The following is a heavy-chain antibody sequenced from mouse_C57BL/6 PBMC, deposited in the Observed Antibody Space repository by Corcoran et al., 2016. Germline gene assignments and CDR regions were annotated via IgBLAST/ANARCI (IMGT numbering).Heavy chain of an antibody. V-gene: IGHV1-39*01. CDR3: ASGNYAYWYFDV. CDR1: GYSFTDYN. CDR2: INPNYGTT. Sequence: EFQLQQSGPELVKPGASVKISCKASGYSFTDYNMNWVKQSNGKSLEWIGVINPNYGTTSYNQKFKGKATLTVDQSSSTAYMQLNRLTSEDSAVYYVASGNYAYWYFDVWGTGPTVTVSS. D-gene: IGHD2-1*01. J-gene: IGHJ1*03.